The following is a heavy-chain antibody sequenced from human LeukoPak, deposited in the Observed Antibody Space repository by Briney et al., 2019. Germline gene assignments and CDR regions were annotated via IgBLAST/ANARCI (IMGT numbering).Heavy chain of an antibody. CDR2: ISSSGSTI. V-gene: IGHV3-48*03. CDR3: ARERPRRYYDISTTVDYFDY. J-gene: IGHJ4*02. Sequence: GGSLRLSCAACGFTFSSYEMNWVRQAPGKGLEWVSYISSSGSTIIYADSVKGRFNISRDNAKNSLYLQMNSLRAEDTAVYYCARERPRRYYDISTTVDYFDYWGQGTLVTVSS. CDR1: GFTFSSYE. D-gene: IGHD3-9*01.